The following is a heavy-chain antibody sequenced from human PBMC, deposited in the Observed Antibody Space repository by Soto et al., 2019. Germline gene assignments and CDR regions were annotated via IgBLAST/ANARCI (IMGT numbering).Heavy chain of an antibody. V-gene: IGHV1-18*01. CDR2: ISAHNGNT. D-gene: IGHD1-1*01. CDR1: GYAFTTYG. J-gene: IGHJ4*02. CDR3: ARGRYGDY. Sequence: QVHLVQSGAEVKKPGASVKVSCQGSGYAFTTYGITWVRQAPGQGLEWMGWISAHNGNTNYAQKLQGRVTVTRDTSTSTAYMELRGLRYDDTAVYYCARGRYGDYWGQGDRVTVSS.